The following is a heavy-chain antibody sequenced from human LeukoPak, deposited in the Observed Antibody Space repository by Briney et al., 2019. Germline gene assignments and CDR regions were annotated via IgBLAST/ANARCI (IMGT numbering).Heavy chain of an antibody. CDR3: ARGLVYSMVPLG. CDR2: MNPNSGNT. J-gene: IGHJ4*02. Sequence: GASVKVSCKASGYTFTSYDINWVRQATGQGLEWMGWMNPNSGNTGYAQKFQGRVTMTRNTSISTAYMELSSLRSEDTAVYYCARGLVYSMVPLGWGQGTLVTVSS. D-gene: IGHD3-10*01. V-gene: IGHV1-8*01. CDR1: GYTFTSYD.